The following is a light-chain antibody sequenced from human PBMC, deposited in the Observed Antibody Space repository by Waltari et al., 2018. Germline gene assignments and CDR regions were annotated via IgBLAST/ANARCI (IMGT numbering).Light chain of an antibody. CDR3: WTWGSNAQGV. Sequence: QPMLTQSSSASASLGSSVNLTCTLSSRHRSYIIAWHQQQPGKAPRYLTKVEGSGSYNEGSGVPVRVSGSSSGADLYLTISHLQAGDEADYYCWTWGSNAQGVFGGGTKLTVL. J-gene: IGLJ3*02. V-gene: IGLV4-60*03. CDR1: SRHRSYI. CDR2: VEGSGSY.